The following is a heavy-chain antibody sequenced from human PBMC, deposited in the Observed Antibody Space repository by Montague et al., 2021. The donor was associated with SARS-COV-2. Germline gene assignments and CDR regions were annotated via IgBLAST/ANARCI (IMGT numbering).Heavy chain of an antibody. Sequence: SETLSLTCTVSGGSIRSSSYYWGWIRQPPGKGLEWIGSIYYSGSTYYNPSLKSRVTISVDTSKNQFSLKLSSVTAADTAVYYCARVGRQQLVRLSGMDVWGQGTRVTVSS. CDR2: IYYSGST. CDR1: GGSIRSSSYY. D-gene: IGHD6-13*01. J-gene: IGHJ6*02. CDR3: ARVGRQQLVRLSGMDV. V-gene: IGHV4-39*07.